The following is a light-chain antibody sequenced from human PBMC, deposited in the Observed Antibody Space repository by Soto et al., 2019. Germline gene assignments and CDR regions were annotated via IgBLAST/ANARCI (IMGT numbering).Light chain of an antibody. CDR1: QSVSSSY. J-gene: IGKJ5*01. V-gene: IGKV3-15*01. CDR3: QQYNNGPPWT. CDR2: GAS. Sequence: EIVLTQSPGTLSLSRGERATLSCRASQSVSSSYLAWYQQKPGQAPRLVIYGASTRATDIPARFSGSGSGTEFTLTITSLQSEDFAVYYCQQYNNGPPWTFGQGTRLEIK.